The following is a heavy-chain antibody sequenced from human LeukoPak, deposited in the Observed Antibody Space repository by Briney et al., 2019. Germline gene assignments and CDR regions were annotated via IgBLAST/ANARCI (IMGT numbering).Heavy chain of an antibody. J-gene: IGHJ3*02. D-gene: IGHD6-13*01. CDR1: GYTFTSYD. Sequence: SVKVSCKASGYTFTSYDINWVRQAPGQGLEWMGGIIPIFGTANYAQKFQGRVTITTDESTSTAYMELSSLRSEDTAVYYCARACCIAAAGNDAFDIWGQGTMVTVSS. CDR2: IIPIFGTA. CDR3: ARACCIAAAGNDAFDI. V-gene: IGHV1-69*05.